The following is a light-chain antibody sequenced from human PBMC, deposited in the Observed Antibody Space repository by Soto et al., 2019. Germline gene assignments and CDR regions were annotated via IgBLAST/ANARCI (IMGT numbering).Light chain of an antibody. J-gene: IGLJ2*01. CDR1: SSNFGAGYD. CDR2: GDS. V-gene: IGLV1-40*01. CDR3: QSYDSSLSAVV. Sequence: QSVLTQPPSVSGAPGQRVTISCTGSSSNFGAGYDVHWYQPLPGTAPKLLIYGDSNRPSGVPDRFSGSKSGTSASLAITGLQAEDEADYYCQSYDSSLSAVVFGGGTKVTVL.